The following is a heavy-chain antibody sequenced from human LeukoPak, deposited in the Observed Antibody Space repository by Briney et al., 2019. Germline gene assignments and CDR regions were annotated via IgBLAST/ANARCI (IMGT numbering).Heavy chain of an antibody. Sequence: GRSLRLSCAASGFTFSSYAMHWVRQAPGKGLEYGSTISTNGGRTYYANSVKGRFTISRDNSKNTVYLQMGSLRAEDMAVYYCARERRGDDAFDIWGQGTMVTVSS. J-gene: IGHJ3*02. CDR2: ISTNGGRT. D-gene: IGHD3-16*01. CDR1: GFTFSSYA. CDR3: ARERRGDDAFDI. V-gene: IGHV3-64*01.